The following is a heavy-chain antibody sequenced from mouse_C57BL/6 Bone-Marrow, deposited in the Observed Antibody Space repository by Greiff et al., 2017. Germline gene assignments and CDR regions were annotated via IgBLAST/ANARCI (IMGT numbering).Heavy chain of an antibody. J-gene: IGHJ4*01. CDR3: ASPTLTSLIGDY. Sequence: EVQGVEPGGDVVKPGGSLKLSCAASGFTLRSYGMSWVRQTPGKMLVWVATISSGGSYTYYADRVKGRFTISRDNAKNTLYLQMSSLKSEDTAMYYCASPTLTSLIGDYWGQGTSVTVS. CDR2: ISSGGSYT. V-gene: IGHV5-6*01. CDR1: GFTLRSYG. D-gene: IGHD2-14*01.